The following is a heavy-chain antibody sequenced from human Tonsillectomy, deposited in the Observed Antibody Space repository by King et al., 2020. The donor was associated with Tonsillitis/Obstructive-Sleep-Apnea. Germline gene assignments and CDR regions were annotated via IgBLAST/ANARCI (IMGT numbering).Heavy chain of an antibody. D-gene: IGHD6-19*01. J-gene: IGHJ3*02. CDR3: AKYFGQWLEGAFDI. V-gene: IGHV3-23*04. CDR1: GFTFSSYA. CDR2: ISDSGTST. Sequence: VQLVESGGGLVQPGGSLRLSCAVSGFTFSSYAMSWVRQAPGKGLEWVSVISDSGTSTYYADSVRGRFTISRDNSKNTLYLQMNSLRVEDTAVYYCAKYFGQWLEGAFDIWGQGTMVTVSS.